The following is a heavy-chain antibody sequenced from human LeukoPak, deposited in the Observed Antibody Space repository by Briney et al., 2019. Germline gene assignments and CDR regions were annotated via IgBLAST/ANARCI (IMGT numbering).Heavy chain of an antibody. V-gene: IGHV4-34*01. CDR3: ARGRYYYDSSGYYPSYYYYYMDV. CDR2: INHSGST. CDR1: GGSFSGYY. D-gene: IGHD3-22*01. J-gene: IGHJ6*03. Sequence: SETLSLTCAVYGGSFSGYYWSWIRQPPGKGLEWIGEINHSGSTNYNPSLKSRVTISVDTSKNQLSLKLSSVTAADTAVYYCARGRYYYDSSGYYPSYYYYYMDVWGKGTTVTVSS.